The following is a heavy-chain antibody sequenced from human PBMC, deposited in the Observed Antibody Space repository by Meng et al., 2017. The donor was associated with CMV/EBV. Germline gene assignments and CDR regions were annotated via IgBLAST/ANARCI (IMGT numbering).Heavy chain of an antibody. J-gene: IGHJ6*02. CDR2: IIPIFGTA. V-gene: IGHV1-69*05. CDR3: ARVRNSKTYDFWSSKNVGPMDV. D-gene: IGHD3-3*01. CDR1: GGTFSSYA. Sequence: SSVKVSCKASGGTFSSYAISWVRQAPGQGLEWMGGIIPIFGTANYAQKFQGRVTITTDESTSTAYMELSSLRSEDTAVYYCARVRNSKTYDFWSSKNVGPMDVWGQGTTVTVSS.